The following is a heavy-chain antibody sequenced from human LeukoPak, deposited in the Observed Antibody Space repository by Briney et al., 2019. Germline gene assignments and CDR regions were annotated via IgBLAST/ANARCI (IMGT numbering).Heavy chain of an antibody. CDR2: ISAFGDNT. D-gene: IGHD3-22*01. J-gene: IGHJ4*02. CDR1: GFTFSTYA. V-gene: IGHV3-23*01. CDR3: AIEPFYYDTWTGDFAY. Sequence: PGGSLRLSCAASGFTFSTYAMNWVRQAPGRGPEWVSSISAFGDNTYYADFVKGRCTVSRDNSKDTVHLQINSLRGEHTVVYYCAIEPFYYDTWTGDFAYWGQGILVSVSS.